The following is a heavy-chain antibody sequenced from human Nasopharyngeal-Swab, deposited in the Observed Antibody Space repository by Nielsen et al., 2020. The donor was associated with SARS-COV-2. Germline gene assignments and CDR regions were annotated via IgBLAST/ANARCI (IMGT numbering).Heavy chain of an antibody. CDR1: GYSFNTYY. CDR2: ISCDDGTR. J-gene: IGHJ3*02. V-gene: IGHV1-46*02. D-gene: IGHD1-14*01. CDR3: ARGPNPHNAFDI. Sequence: ASVQVSCKASGYSFNTYYMHWVRQAPEQALEWMGLISCDDGTRNYAQKFRGRVTMTRDTSTNTVYLDLSSLQSEDTAVYYCARGPNPHNAFDIWGQGTMVTVSS.